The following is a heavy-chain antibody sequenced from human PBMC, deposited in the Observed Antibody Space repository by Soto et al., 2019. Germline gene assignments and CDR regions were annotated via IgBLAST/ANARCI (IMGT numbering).Heavy chain of an antibody. CDR1: GYIFNRYV. CDR2: IDAGNGKT. V-gene: IGHV1-3*01. CDR3: ARGRGWYDY. Sequence: QVQLVQSGAEVKKPGASVKVSCKASGYIFNRYVMHWVRQAPGQRPEWMGWIDAGNGKTKYSEKFQGRVTITRDTSASTADMELTTLRSEDTAVYYCARGRGWYDYWGQGTQVIVSS. D-gene: IGHD6-19*01. J-gene: IGHJ4*02.